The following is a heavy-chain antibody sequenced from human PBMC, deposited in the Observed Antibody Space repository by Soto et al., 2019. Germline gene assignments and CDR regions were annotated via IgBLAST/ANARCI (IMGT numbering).Heavy chain of an antibody. CDR2: ISSSGSTI. D-gene: IGHD6-19*01. Sequence: EVQLVESGGGLVQPGGSLRLSCAASGFTFSSYEMNWVGQAPGKGLEWVSYISSSGSTIYYADSVKGRFTISRDNAKNSLYLQMNSLRAEDTAVYYCARRKQWLGDYYGMDVWGQGTTVTVSS. J-gene: IGHJ6*02. CDR3: ARRKQWLGDYYGMDV. V-gene: IGHV3-48*03. CDR1: GFTFSSYE.